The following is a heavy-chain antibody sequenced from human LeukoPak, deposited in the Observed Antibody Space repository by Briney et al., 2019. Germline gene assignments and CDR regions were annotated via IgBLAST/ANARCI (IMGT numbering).Heavy chain of an antibody. Sequence: ASVKVSCKASGYTFTSYGISWVRQALGQGLEWMGWISAYNGNTNYAQKLQGRVTMTTDTSTSTAYMELSSLRSEDTAVHYCAREGPYSSSWTGPFDYWGQGTLVTVSS. V-gene: IGHV1-18*01. J-gene: IGHJ4*02. CDR3: AREGPYSSSWTGPFDY. D-gene: IGHD6-13*01. CDR2: ISAYNGNT. CDR1: GYTFTSYG.